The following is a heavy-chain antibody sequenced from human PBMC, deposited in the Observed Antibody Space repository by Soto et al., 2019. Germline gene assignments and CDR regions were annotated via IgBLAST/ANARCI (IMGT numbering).Heavy chain of an antibody. D-gene: IGHD3-10*01. V-gene: IGHV4-59*01. CDR3: VKDHGTAMIRGGLDS. J-gene: IGHJ4*02. CDR2: IYYSGNT. Sequence: SETLSLTCTVSGDYISSYYWSWIRQPPGKGLEWIAYIYYSGNTNYNPSLKSRVTISVDTSRTQFSLNLSSLRPEDTAVYYCVKDHGTAMIRGGLDSWGQGALVTVSS. CDR1: GDYISSYY.